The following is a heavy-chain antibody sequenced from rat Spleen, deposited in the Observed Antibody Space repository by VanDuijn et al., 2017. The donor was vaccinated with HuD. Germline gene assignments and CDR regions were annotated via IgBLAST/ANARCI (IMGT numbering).Heavy chain of an antibody. CDR3: SRGGTTRFDY. D-gene: IGHD1-5*01. Sequence: EVQLVESGGGLVQPGTSLKLSCVASGFTFNSYWMSWVRQVPGKGLDWVASVTKDGGSLFYRDSVKGRSTVSRDNGQNTLYLQMNSLSPEDTATYYCSRGGTTRFDYWGQVVMVTVSS. J-gene: IGHJ2*01. CDR1: GFTFNSYW. V-gene: IGHV5-31*01. CDR2: VTKDGGSL.